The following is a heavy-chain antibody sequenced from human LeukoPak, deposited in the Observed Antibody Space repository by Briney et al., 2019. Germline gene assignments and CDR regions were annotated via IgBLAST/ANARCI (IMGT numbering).Heavy chain of an antibody. CDR2: IYYSGST. J-gene: IGHJ3*02. V-gene: IGHV4-39*01. CDR1: GGSISSSSYY. Sequence: PSETLSLTCTVSGGSISSSSYYWGWIRQPPGKGLEWIGSIYYSGSTYYNPSLKSRVTISVDTSKNQFSLKLSSVTAAGTAVYYCARQRFRLWFGELLRDAFDIWGQGTMVTVSS. D-gene: IGHD3-10*01. CDR3: ARQRFRLWFGELLRDAFDI.